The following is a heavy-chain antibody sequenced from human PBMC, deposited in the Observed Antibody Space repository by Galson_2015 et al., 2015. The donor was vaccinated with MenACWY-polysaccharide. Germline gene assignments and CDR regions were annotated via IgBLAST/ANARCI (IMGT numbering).Heavy chain of an antibody. J-gene: IGHJ3*02. D-gene: IGHD6-13*01. V-gene: IGHV3-33*05. Sequence: SLRLSCAASGFNFRGSGMHWVRQAPGKGLEWVALIQYDGSIKVYADSVKGRFTISRDNSKNTLFLEMSSLRAEDTAVYFCAREGSRIVFHAFDIWGQWTMVTVSS. CDR3: AREGSRIVFHAFDI. CDR2: IQYDGSIK. CDR1: GFNFRGSG.